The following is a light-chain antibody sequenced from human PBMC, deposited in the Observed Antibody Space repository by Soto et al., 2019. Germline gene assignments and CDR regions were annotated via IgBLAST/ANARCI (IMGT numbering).Light chain of an antibody. CDR2: GAS. Sequence: EIVLTQSPGTLSLSPGERATLSCRASQSLSSSYLAWYQQNPGLAPRLLIYGASTRATGIPARFSGSGSGTEFTLTISTLQSEDFAVYYGQQYNTWPPETFGQGTKVDIK. CDR3: QQYNTWPPET. CDR1: QSLSSSY. V-gene: IGKV3-15*01. J-gene: IGKJ1*01.